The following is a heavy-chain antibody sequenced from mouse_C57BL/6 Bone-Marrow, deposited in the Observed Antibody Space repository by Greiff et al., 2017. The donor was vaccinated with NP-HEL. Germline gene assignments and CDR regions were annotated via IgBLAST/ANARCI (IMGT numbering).Heavy chain of an antibody. Sequence: QVQLQQPGAELVKPGASVKLSCKASGYTFTSYWMQWVKQRPGQGLEWIGEIDPSDSYTNYNQKFKGKATLTVDTSSITAYMQLCSLTSAYSAVYYCASGLYYAMDYWGQGTSVTVSS. J-gene: IGHJ4*01. CDR3: ASGLYYAMDY. CDR1: GYTFTSYW. V-gene: IGHV1-50*01. CDR2: IDPSDSYT.